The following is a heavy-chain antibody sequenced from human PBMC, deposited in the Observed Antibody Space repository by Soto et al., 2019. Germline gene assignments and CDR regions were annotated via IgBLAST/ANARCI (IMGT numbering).Heavy chain of an antibody. Sequence: QVQLVQSGAEVKKPGSSVKVSCKASGGTFSSYAISWVRQAPGQGLEWMGGIIPIIGTANYAQKFQGRITITADESTSTAYMELSSLRSEDTAVYYCARTSGIAAAGTSRFGGYYYYGMDFWGKGTTVTVSS. V-gene: IGHV1-69*01. D-gene: IGHD6-13*01. CDR1: GGTFSSYA. CDR3: ARTSGIAAAGTSRFGGYYYYGMDF. CDR2: IIPIIGTA. J-gene: IGHJ6*04.